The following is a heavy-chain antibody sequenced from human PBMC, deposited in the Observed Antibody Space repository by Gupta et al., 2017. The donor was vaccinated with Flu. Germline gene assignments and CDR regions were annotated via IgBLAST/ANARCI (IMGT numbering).Heavy chain of an antibody. CDR2: ISGSGGST. Sequence: EVQLLESGGGLVQPGGALRLSCAASGFTFSSYAMSWVRQAPGKGLEWVSAISGSGGSTYYADSVKGRFTISRDNSKNTLYLQMNSLRAEDTAVYYCAKLALDILTGYLAVGYYGMDVWGQGTTVTVSS. V-gene: IGHV3-23*01. CDR1: GFTFSSYA. J-gene: IGHJ6*02. D-gene: IGHD3-9*01. CDR3: AKLALDILTGYLAVGYYGMDV.